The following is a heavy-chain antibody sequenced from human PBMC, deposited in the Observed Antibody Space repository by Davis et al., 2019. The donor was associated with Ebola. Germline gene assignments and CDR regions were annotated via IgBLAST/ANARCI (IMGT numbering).Heavy chain of an antibody. CDR2: ISGDCLYT. J-gene: IGHJ1*01. D-gene: IGHD4-23*01. CDR1: GFTFTDYY. V-gene: IGHV3-11*03. CDR3: AKTVGWLQQSGEEYFQH. Sequence: GESLKISCAASGFTFTDYYMGWIRQAPGKGLEWVSYISGDCLYTNYADSVRGRLTISRDDAKNSLYLQMNSLRAEDTAVYYCAKTVGWLQQSGEEYFQHWGQGTLVTVSS.